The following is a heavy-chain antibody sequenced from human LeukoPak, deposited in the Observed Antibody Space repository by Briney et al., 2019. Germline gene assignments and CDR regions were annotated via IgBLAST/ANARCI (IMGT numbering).Heavy chain of an antibody. V-gene: IGHV3-33*01. CDR2: IWHDGSHK. CDR1: AFPFSSYG. J-gene: IGHJ4*02. CDR3: AGGVYSSGWYLDY. D-gene: IGHD6-19*01. Sequence: GGSLRLSCAASAFPFSSYGMPWVRQAPGKGLEWVAVIWHDGSHKYYADSVTGRFTISRDNSKNTLYLQMNSLRAEDTAIYYCAGGVYSSGWYLDYWGQGTLVTVSS.